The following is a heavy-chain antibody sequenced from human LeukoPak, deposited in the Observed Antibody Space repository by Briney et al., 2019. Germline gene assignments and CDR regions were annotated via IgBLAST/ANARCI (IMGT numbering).Heavy chain of an antibody. D-gene: IGHD6-13*01. CDR2: IKQDGSEK. CDR3: ARETATGYSSSWYSPIYYYYGMDV. V-gene: IGHV3-7*01. Sequence: GGSLRLSCAASGFTFSSYWMSWVRQAPGKGLEWVANIKQDGSEKYYVDSVKGRFTISRDNAKNSLYLQMNSLRAEDTAVYYCARETATGYSSSWYSPIYYYYGMDVWGPGTTVTVSS. J-gene: IGHJ6*02. CDR1: GFTFSSYW.